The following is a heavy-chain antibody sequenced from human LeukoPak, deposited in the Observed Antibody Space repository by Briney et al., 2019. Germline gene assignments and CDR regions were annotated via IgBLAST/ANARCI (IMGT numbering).Heavy chain of an antibody. CDR2: IYSGGST. D-gene: IGHD3-9*01. V-gene: IGHV3-66*01. Sequence: GGSLRLSCAASGFTVSSNYMSWVRQAPGKGLEWVSVIYSGGSTYYADSVKGRFTISRDNSKSTLYLQMNSLRAEDTAVYYCAREGLGHDIKLDPWGQGTLVTVSS. CDR3: AREGLGHDIKLDP. CDR1: GFTVSSNY. J-gene: IGHJ5*02.